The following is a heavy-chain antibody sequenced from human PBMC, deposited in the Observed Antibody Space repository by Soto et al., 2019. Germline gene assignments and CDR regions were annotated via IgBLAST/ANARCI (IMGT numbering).Heavy chain of an antibody. Sequence: QVQLVQSGTVVQRRGSSVKVSCQASGGTFSSHGMAWVRQAPGQGLEWMGGIIPTFGTPTYAPKCQGRVTITADKATNTAYMELSSLRSEGTGVYYCASERSTQYFDFWGQGTLITVSS. CDR1: GGTFSSHG. CDR2: IIPTFGTP. V-gene: IGHV1-69*06. J-gene: IGHJ4*02. CDR3: ASERSTQYFDF. D-gene: IGHD1-26*01.